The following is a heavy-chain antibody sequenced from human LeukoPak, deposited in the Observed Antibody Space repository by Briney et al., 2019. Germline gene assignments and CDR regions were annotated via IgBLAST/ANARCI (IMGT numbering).Heavy chain of an antibody. V-gene: IGHV3-30*18. J-gene: IGHJ4*02. D-gene: IGHD1-26*01. CDR2: KSYDGSNK. CDR3: AKDPSWELLFYFDY. Sequence: PGRSLRLSCAASGFTFSSYGMHWVRQAPGKGLEWVAVKSYDGSNKYYADSVKGRFTISRDNSKNTLYLQMNSLRAEDTAVYYCAKDPSWELLFYFDYWGQGTLVTVSS. CDR1: GFTFSSYG.